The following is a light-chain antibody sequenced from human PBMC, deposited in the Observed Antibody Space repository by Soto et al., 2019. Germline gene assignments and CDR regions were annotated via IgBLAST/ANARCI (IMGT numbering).Light chain of an antibody. CDR3: SSHTTYNTLV. CDR1: SSDIGTFNY. V-gene: IGLV2-14*01. J-gene: IGLJ1*01. Sequence: QSALTQPASVSGSAGQSSAISCTGTSSDIGTFNYVSWYQQHPGKAPKLMIHEVSNRPSGVSDRFSGSKSGNTASLTISGLQADDEADYYCSSHTTYNTLVFGTGTKVTVL. CDR2: EVS.